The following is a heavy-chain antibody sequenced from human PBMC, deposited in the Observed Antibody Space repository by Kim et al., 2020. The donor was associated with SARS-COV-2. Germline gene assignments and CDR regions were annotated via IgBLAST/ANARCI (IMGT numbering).Heavy chain of an antibody. V-gene: IGHV4-39*01. J-gene: IGHJ4*02. Sequence: SETLSLTCTVSGGSISSSSYYWGWIRQPPGKGLEWIGSIYYSGSTYYNPSLKSRVTISVDTSKNQFSLKLSSVTAADTAVYYCARHVDSSGGGMLWFGEALYALDYWGQGTLVTVSS. CDR3: ARHVDSSGGGMLWFGEALYALDY. CDR1: GGSISSSSYY. D-gene: IGHD3-10*01. CDR2: IYYSGST.